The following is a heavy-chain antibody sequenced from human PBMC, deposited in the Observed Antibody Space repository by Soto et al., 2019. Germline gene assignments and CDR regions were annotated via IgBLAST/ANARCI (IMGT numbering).Heavy chain of an antibody. CDR3: ARGGYSSSWYHYSMDV. V-gene: IGHV1-46*01. CDR2: IIHTGGAT. D-gene: IGHD6-13*01. J-gene: IGHJ6*02. CDR1: GYPFTTYY. Sequence: ASVKVSCKTSGYPFTTYYIHWVRQAPGQGLEWMGVIIHTGGATNYAQEFQGRVTVTRDTSTSTVYMELSSLRSEDTAVYYCARGGYSSSWYHYSMDVWGQGTTVTVSS.